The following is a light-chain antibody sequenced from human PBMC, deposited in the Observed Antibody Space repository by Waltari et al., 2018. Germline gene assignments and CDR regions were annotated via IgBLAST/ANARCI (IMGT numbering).Light chain of an antibody. CDR3: CAYTGSVWV. J-gene: IGLJ3*02. V-gene: IGLV2-14*03. Sequence: QSALTQPASVSGSPGQSITMYCTGTSSDIGSQKYVSWYQQHPGKATKLMIYDVSRRPSGVSNRFSGSKSVNTASLTISGLQADDEADYYCCAYTGSVWVFGGGTKLTVL. CDR2: DVS. CDR1: SSDIGSQKY.